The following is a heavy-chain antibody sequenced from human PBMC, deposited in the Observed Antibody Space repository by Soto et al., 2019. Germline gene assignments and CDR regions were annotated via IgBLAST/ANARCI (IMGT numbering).Heavy chain of an antibody. Sequence: PGGSLRLSCAASGFTFSSYSMNWVRQAPGKGLEWVSSISSSSSYIYYADSVKGRFTISRDNAKNSLYLQMNSLRAEDTAVYYCASLGLHLGELIYWGQGTLVTVSS. D-gene: IGHD3-16*01. V-gene: IGHV3-21*01. CDR1: GFTFSSYS. CDR3: ASLGLHLGELIY. J-gene: IGHJ4*02. CDR2: ISSSSSYI.